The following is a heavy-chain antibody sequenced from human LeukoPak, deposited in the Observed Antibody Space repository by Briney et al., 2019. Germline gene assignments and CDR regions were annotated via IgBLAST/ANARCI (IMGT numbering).Heavy chain of an antibody. J-gene: IGHJ4*02. Sequence: PSETLSLTCTVSGGSISSYCWSWIRQPPGQGLESIGCIYYIGSTNYNPSLKSRVTISIDTSKNQFSLKLSSVTAADTAVYYCARDLLEGSAYWGQGTLVTVSS. CDR2: IYYIGST. CDR3: ARDLLEGSAY. V-gene: IGHV4-59*12. CDR1: GGSISSYC. D-gene: IGHD3-10*01.